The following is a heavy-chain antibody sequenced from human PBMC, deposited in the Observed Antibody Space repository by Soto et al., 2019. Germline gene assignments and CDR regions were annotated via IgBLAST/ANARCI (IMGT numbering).Heavy chain of an antibody. CDR1: GFTFSSYS. J-gene: IGHJ6*02. Sequence: GGSLRLSCAASGFTFSSYSMNWVRQAPGKGLEWVSSISSSSYIYYADSVKGRFTISRDNAKNSLYLQMNSLRAEDTAVYYCAREDAPEYGSGSYYVYGMDVWGQGTTVTVSS. CDR3: AREDAPEYGSGSYYVYGMDV. V-gene: IGHV3-21*01. CDR2: ISSSSYI. D-gene: IGHD3-10*01.